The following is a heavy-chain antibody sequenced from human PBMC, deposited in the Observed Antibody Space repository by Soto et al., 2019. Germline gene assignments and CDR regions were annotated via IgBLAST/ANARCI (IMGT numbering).Heavy chain of an antibody. CDR3: ARVIPDMAIVSNWFDP. CDR2: IYYSGST. V-gene: IGHV4-59*01. J-gene: IGHJ5*02. D-gene: IGHD5-18*01. Sequence: TCTVSGGSISSYYWSWIRQPPGKGLEWIGYIYYSGSTNYNPSLKSRVTISVDTSKNQFSLKLSSVTAADTAVYYCARVIPDMAIVSNWFDPWGQGTLVTVSS. CDR1: GGSISSYY.